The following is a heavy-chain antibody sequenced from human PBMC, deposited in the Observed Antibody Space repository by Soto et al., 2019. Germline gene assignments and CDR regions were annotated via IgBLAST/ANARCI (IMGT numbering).Heavy chain of an antibody. J-gene: IGHJ3*02. CDR2: IKSKTDGGTT. Sequence: GESLKISCAASGFTFSNAWMSWVRQAPGKGLEWGGRIKSKTDGGTTDYAAPVKGRVTISRDDSKNTLYLQMNSLKTEDTAVYYCTTTQRAYDRGLGAFDIWGQGTMVTVSS. CDR1: GFTFSNAW. V-gene: IGHV3-15*01. D-gene: IGHD3-3*01. CDR3: TTTQRAYDRGLGAFDI.